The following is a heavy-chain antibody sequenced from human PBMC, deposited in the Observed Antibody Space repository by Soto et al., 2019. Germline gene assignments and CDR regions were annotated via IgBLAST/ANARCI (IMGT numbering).Heavy chain of an antibody. CDR3: AREQYCSSTSCPPGDYYYGMDV. D-gene: IGHD2-2*01. Sequence: AGGSLRLSCAASGFTFSSYAMHWVRQAPGKGLEWVAVISYDGSNKYYADSVKGRFTISRDNSKNTLYLQMNNLRAEDTAVYYCAREQYCSSTSCPPGDYYYGMDVWGQGTTVTVSS. J-gene: IGHJ6*02. CDR2: ISYDGSNK. V-gene: IGHV3-30-3*01. CDR1: GFTFSSYA.